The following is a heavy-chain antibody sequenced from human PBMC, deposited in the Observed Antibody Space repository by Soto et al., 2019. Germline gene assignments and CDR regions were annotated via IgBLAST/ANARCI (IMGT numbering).Heavy chain of an antibody. CDR2: IDWDDDK. V-gene: IGHV2-70*04. CDR3: ARGTSSSPTFDY. Sequence: SGPTLVNPTQTLPLTCTFSGVSLSASGMRVSWIRQPPGKALEWLARIDWDDDKFYRTSLKTRLTISKDTSKNQVVLTMTNMDPVETATYYCARGTSSSPTFDYWGQGTLVTVSS. CDR1: GVSLSASGMR. D-gene: IGHD6-6*01. J-gene: IGHJ4*02.